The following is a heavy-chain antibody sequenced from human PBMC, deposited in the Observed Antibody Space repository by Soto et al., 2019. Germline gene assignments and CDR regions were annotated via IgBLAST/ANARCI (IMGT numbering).Heavy chain of an antibody. D-gene: IGHD6-13*01. CDR1: GYTFTSYA. J-gene: IGHJ4*02. CDR2: INAGNGNT. V-gene: IGHV1-3*01. CDR3: ARDSSYSSSWPWCFDY. Sequence: ASVKVSCKASGYTFTSYAMHWVRQAPGQRLEWMGWINAGNGNTKYSQKFQGRVTITRDTSASTAYMELSSLRSEDTAVYYCARDSSYSSSWPWCFDYWGQGTLVTVSS.